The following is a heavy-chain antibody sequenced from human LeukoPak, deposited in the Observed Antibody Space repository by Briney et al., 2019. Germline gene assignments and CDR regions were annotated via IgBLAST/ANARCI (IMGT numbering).Heavy chain of an antibody. V-gene: IGHV3-21*01. D-gene: IGHD7-27*01. J-gene: IGHJ4*02. CDR2: ISSSSNYM. CDR3: ARKGGPLGPPFDN. Sequence: GGSLRLSCAASGFSFSRFSMNWVRQTPGKRLEWVSSISSSSNYMYHADSVKGRFTISRDNATNSLYLQMNSLRAEDTAVYYCARKGGPLGPPFDNWGQGTLVTVSS. CDR1: GFSFSRFS.